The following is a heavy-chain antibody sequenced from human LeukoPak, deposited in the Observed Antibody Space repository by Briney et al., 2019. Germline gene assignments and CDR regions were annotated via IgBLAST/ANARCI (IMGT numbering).Heavy chain of an antibody. Sequence: SETLSLACTVSGGSISSYYWSWIRQPAGKGLEWIGRIYTSGSTNYNPSLKSRVTMSVDTSKNQFSLKLSSVTAADTAVYYCARDYYDSSGYYPFDYWGQGTLVTVSS. V-gene: IGHV4-4*07. J-gene: IGHJ4*02. CDR2: IYTSGST. D-gene: IGHD3-22*01. CDR3: ARDYYDSSGYYPFDY. CDR1: GGSISSYY.